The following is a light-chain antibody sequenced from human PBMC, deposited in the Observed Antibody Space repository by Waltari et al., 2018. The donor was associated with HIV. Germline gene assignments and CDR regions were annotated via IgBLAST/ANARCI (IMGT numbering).Light chain of an antibody. V-gene: IGKV1-39*01. J-gene: IGKJ1*01. CDR2: AAS. CDR3: QQSYSSRT. Sequence: DIRMTQSPSSLSASVGDSVTITCGASKNIASYLNWYQQKSGKAPEFLIYAASSLQSGVPSRVSGSVSGTDFTLTISGLQPEDSATFYCQQSYSSRTFGQGTKVEIK. CDR1: KNIASY.